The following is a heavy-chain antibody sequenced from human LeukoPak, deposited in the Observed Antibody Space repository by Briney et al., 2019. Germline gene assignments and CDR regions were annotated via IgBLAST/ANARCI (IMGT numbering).Heavy chain of an antibody. CDR3: ARGVWAPFDS. CDR1: GFSLSNYW. CDR2: IKQDGSEK. J-gene: IGHJ4*02. Sequence: GGSLRLSCAASGFSLSNYWMNWVRQAPGKGLEWVANIKQDGSEKNYVDSVEGRFSISRDNAKNSLILQMNSLRDEDTAVYYCARGVWAPFDSWGQGTLVSVSS. D-gene: IGHD7-27*01. V-gene: IGHV3-7*01.